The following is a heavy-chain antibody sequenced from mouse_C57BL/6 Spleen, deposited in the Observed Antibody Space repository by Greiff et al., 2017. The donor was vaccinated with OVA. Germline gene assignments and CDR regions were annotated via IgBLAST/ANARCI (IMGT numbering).Heavy chain of an antibody. J-gene: IGHJ1*03. CDR3: AREWRYGNYARYFDV. D-gene: IGHD2-1*01. Sequence: VQLQQSDAELVKPGASVKISCKVSGYTFTDHTIHWMKQRPEQGLEWIGYIYPRDGSTKYNEKFKGKATLTADKSSSTAYRQLNSLTSEDSAVYFCAREWRYGNYARYFDVWGTGTTVTVSS. CDR1: GYTFTDHT. V-gene: IGHV1-78*01. CDR2: IYPRDGST.